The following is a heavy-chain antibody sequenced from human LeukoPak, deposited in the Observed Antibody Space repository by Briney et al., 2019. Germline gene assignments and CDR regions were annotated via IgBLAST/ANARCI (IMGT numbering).Heavy chain of an antibody. Sequence: HPGGSLRLSCAASGFTFSSYAMSWVRQAPGKGLEWVSAISGSGGSTYYADSVKGRFTISRDNSKNTLYLQMNSLRAEDTAVYYCGVHSSGWYQSPLDYWGQGTLVTVSS. CDR3: GVHSSGWYQSPLDY. CDR2: ISGSGGST. CDR1: GFTFSSYA. J-gene: IGHJ4*02. V-gene: IGHV3-23*01. D-gene: IGHD6-19*01.